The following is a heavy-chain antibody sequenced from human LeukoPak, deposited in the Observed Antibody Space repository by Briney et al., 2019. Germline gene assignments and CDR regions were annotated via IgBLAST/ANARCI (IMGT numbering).Heavy chain of an antibody. D-gene: IGHD6-19*01. CDR2: IYYSGSA. CDR1: VGSISTYY. V-gene: IGHV4-59*01. Sequence: SETLSLTCTVSVGSISTYYWSWIRQPPGKGLEWIGYIYYSGSANYNPSLKSRVTISVDTSKNQFSLNLSSVTAADTAVYYCARSERYNSGWYFYFDYWGQGTLVTVSS. CDR3: ARSERYNSGWYFYFDY. J-gene: IGHJ4*02.